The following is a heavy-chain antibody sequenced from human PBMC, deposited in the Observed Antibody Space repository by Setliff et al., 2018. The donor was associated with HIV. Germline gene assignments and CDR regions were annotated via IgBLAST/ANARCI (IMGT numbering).Heavy chain of an antibody. CDR2: INHSGST. CDR1: GESFSSYF. Sequence: SETLSLTCAVYGESFSSYFWSWVRQPPGKGLEWIGEINHSGSTNYNPSLKSRVTISMDTSKNQFSLKLSSVTAADTAVYYCTRHGAYYEFLTYYYPRYSFDFWGQGTLVTVSS. V-gene: IGHV4-34*01. J-gene: IGHJ4*02. D-gene: IGHD3-9*01. CDR3: TRHGAYYEFLTYYYPRYSFDF.